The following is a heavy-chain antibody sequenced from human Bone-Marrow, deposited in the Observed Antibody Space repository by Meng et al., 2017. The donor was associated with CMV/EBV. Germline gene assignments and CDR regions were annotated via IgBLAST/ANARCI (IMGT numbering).Heavy chain of an antibody. CDR1: GYTFTGYY. CDR3: ARTWSYNWNYVGAYYFDY. J-gene: IGHJ4*02. Sequence: ASVKVSCKASGYTFTGYYMHWVRQAPGQGLEWMGWINPNSGGTNYAQKFQGRVTMTRDTSISTAYMELSRLASDDTAVYYCARTWSYNWNYVGAYYFDYWGQGTLVTVSS. V-gene: IGHV1-2*02. CDR2: INPNSGGT. D-gene: IGHD1-7*01.